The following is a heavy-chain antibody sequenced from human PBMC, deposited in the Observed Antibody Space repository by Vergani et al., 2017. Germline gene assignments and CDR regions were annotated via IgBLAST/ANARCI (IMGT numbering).Heavy chain of an antibody. CDR2: FDSEDGET. D-gene: IGHD4-11*01. Sequence: QVQLVQSGAEVKKPGASVKVSCKVSGYTLTELSMHWVRQAPGKGLEWMGGFDSEDGETIYAQKFKGRVTMTEDTSTDTAYMELSSLRSEYTAVYYCARLRPNDYGNYDRIDAFDIWGQGTMVTVSS. V-gene: IGHV1-24*01. CDR3: ARLRPNDYGNYDRIDAFDI. CDR1: GYTLTELS. J-gene: IGHJ3*02.